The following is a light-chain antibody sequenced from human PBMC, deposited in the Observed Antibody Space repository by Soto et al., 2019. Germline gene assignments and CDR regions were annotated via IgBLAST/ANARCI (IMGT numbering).Light chain of an antibody. Sequence: QSVLTQPPSASGSPGQSVTISCTGTSSDVGRYNYISWYQQRPGKAPKLIIYEVSKRPSGVPDRLSGFKSGNTASLTISGLQAEDEADYYCCSYAGSSTYVFGTGTKVTVL. CDR1: SSDVGRYNY. V-gene: IGLV2-8*01. CDR2: EVS. J-gene: IGLJ1*01. CDR3: CSYAGSSTYV.